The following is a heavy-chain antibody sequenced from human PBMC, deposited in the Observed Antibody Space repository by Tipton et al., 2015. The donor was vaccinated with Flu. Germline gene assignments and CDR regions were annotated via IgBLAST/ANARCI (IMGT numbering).Heavy chain of an antibody. CDR2: ITTGSAM. D-gene: IGHD6-13*01. V-gene: IGHV3-48*03. J-gene: IGHJ5*02. CDR1: GFTFSNYE. Sequence: SLRLSCAASGFTFSNYEMNWVRQAPGRGLEWISYITTGSAMSYAESVKGRFTISRDNAKNSLYLQMNSLRAEDTAVYYCARGSSSGYRALNWLDTWGQGTRVSVSS. CDR3: ARGSSSGYRALNWLDT.